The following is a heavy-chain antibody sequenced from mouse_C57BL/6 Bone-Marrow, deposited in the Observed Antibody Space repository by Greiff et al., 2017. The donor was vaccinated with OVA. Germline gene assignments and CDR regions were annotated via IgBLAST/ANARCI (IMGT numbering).Heavy chain of an antibody. CDR1: GYAFSSSW. J-gene: IGHJ2*01. V-gene: IGHV1-82*01. Sequence: VQLQQSGPELVKPGASVKISCKASGYAFSSSWMNWVKQRPGKGLEWIGRIYPGDGDTNYNGKFKGKATLTADKSSSTAYMHLSSLTSEDSAVYFCARERNCDVRGYLDYWGQGTTLTVSS. CDR2: IYPGDGDT. D-gene: IGHD4-1*01. CDR3: ARERNCDVRGYLDY.